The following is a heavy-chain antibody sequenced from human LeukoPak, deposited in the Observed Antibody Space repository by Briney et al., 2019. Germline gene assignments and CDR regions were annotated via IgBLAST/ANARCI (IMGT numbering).Heavy chain of an antibody. V-gene: IGHV2-70*11. J-gene: IGHJ6*02. D-gene: IGHD5-18*01. CDR2: IDWDDDK. CDR3: ARIHRYGPAGYYGMDV. Sequence: SGPALVKPTQTLTLTCTFSGFSLRTRGMCVSWIRQPPGKALEWLARIDWDDDKYYSTSLKTRLTISKDTSKNQVVLTMTNMDPVDTATYYCARIHRYGPAGYYGMDVWGQGTTVTVSS. CDR1: GFSLRTRGMC.